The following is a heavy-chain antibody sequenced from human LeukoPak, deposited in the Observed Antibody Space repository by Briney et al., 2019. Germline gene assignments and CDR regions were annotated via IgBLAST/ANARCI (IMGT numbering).Heavy chain of an antibody. CDR2: INPSGGST. CDR1: GYTFTSYY. Sequence: ASVKVSCKASGYTFTSYYMHWVRRAPGQGLEWMGIINPSGGSTSYAQKFQGRVTMTRDMSTSTVYMGLSSLRSEDTAVYYCARGQRVRGKYYYYYMDVWGKGTTVTISS. J-gene: IGHJ6*03. D-gene: IGHD3-10*01. V-gene: IGHV1-46*01. CDR3: ARGQRVRGKYYYYYMDV.